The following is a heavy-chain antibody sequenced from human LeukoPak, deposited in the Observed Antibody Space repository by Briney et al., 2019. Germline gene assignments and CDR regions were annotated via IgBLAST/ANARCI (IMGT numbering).Heavy chain of an antibody. CDR3: ARYYYYYYGMDV. CDR2: IFHGGNT. J-gene: IGHJ6*02. Sequence: SETLSLTCAVSGGSISSNNWWSWVSQPPGKGLEWIGEIFHGGNTNYNPSLMSRVPVLVDKSKNQFSLKLSSVTAADTAVYYCARYYYYYYGMDVWGQGTTVTVSS. CDR1: GGSISSNNW. V-gene: IGHV4-4*02.